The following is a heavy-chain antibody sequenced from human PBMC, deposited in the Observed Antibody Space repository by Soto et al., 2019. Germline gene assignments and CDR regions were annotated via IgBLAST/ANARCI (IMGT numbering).Heavy chain of an antibody. V-gene: IGHV4-34*01. J-gene: IGHJ6*02. CDR3: ARDSSSWYWNYYYGMDV. D-gene: IGHD6-13*01. CDR1: GGSFSCYY. CDR2: INHSGST. Sequence: SETLSLTCAVYGGSFSCYYWSWIRQPPGKGLEWIGEINHSGSTNYNPSLKSRVTISVDTSKNQFSLKLSSVTAADTAVYYCARDSSSWYWNYYYGMDVWGQGTTVTAP.